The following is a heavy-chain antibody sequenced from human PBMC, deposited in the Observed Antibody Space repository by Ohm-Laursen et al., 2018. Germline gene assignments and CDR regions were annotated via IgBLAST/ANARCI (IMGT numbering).Heavy chain of an antibody. Sequence: SLRLSCAASGFTLRDHGMHWVRQAPGKGLEWVSYISSSGSTIYYADSVKGRFTISRDNAKNSLYLQMNSLRAEDTAVYYCARALGGYPISYYYGMDVWGQGTTVTVSS. CDR1: GFTLRDHG. J-gene: IGHJ6*02. D-gene: IGHD7-27*01. V-gene: IGHV3-11*01. CDR2: ISSSGSTI. CDR3: ARALGGYPISYYYGMDV.